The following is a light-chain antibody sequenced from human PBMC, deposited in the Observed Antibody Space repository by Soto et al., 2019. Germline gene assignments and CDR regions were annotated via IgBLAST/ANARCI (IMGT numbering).Light chain of an antibody. CDR3: GSYAGSYTVL. J-gene: IGLJ2*01. CDR2: EGS. CDR1: TSDIGSYKL. V-gene: IGLV2-23*01. Sequence: QSALTQPASVSGSPGQSITISCTGTTSDIGSYKLVSWYQQHPGKAPRLMIYEGSKRPSGVSSRFSGSKSGITASLTISGLQTEDEADYYCGSYAGSYTVLFGGGTKSPS.